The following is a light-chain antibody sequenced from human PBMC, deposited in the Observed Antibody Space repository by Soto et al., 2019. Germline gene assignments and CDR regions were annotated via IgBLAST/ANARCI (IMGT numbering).Light chain of an antibody. J-gene: IGKJ5*01. CDR2: DAS. CDR3: QQRSNWHRIT. Sequence: EIVLTQSPGTLSSSPGARATLSCRASQSVSSSYLAWYQQKPGQAPRLLIYDASNRATGIPDRFSGSGPGTDFTLTISSLEPEDFAVYYCQQRSNWHRITFGKGTRLEIK. CDR1: QSVSSSY. V-gene: IGKV3D-20*02.